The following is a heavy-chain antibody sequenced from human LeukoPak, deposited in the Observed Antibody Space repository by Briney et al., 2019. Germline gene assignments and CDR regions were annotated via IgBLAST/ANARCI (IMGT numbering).Heavy chain of an antibody. V-gene: IGHV3-30*02. D-gene: IGHD3-10*01. CDR3: AKDRRLEWFGDALQY. CDR1: GFTFSSYG. CDR2: IRYDGSNK. Sequence: GGSLRLSCAASGFTFSSYGMHWVRQAPGKGLEWVAFIRYDGSNKYYADSVKGRFTISRDNSKSTLYLQMNSLRAEDTAVYYCAKDRRLEWFGDALQYWGQGTLVTVSS. J-gene: IGHJ4*02.